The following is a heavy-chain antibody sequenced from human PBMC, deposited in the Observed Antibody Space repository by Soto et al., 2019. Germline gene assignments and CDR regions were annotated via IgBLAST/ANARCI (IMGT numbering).Heavy chain of an antibody. V-gene: IGHV3-30*03. J-gene: IGHJ5*02. D-gene: IGHD1-1*01. CDR2: ISSDGDTK. CDR3: ASPYNVIPGTGTNL. Sequence: QVQLVESGGGVVQPGTSLRLSCVVSGFTFRNYGMHWVRQAPGKGPEWVAVISSDGDTKTYADSVKGRFTVSRDNSKSTLDLQMNSLTVEDTAVYYCASPYNVIPGTGTNLWGQGTLVTVSS. CDR1: GFTFRNYG.